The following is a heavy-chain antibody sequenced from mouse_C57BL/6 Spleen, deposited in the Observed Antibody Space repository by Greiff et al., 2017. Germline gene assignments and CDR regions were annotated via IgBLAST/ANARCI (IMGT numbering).Heavy chain of an antibody. CDR3: ARSGNCYGSSSPFDY. D-gene: IGHD1-1*01. Sequence: VQLQQSGPELVKPGASVKISCKASGYTFTDYYMNWVKQSHGKSLEWIGDINPNNGGTSYNQKFKGKATLTVDKSSSTAYMELRSLTSEDSAVYYCARSGNCYGSSSPFDYWGQGTTLTVSS. CDR2: INPNNGGT. V-gene: IGHV1-26*01. CDR1: GYTFTDYY. J-gene: IGHJ2*01.